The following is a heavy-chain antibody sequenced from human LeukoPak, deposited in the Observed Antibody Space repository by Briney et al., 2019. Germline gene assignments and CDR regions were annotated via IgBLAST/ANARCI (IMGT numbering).Heavy chain of an antibody. Sequence: SETLSLTCTVSGGSISSGGYYWSWIRQHPGKGLEWIGYIYYSGSTYYNPSLKSRVTISVDTSKNQFSLKLSSVTAADTAVYYCARGPHSYYYYGMDVWGQGTTVTVSS. V-gene: IGHV4-31*03. J-gene: IGHJ6*02. CDR3: ARGPHSYYYYGMDV. CDR1: GGSISSGGYY. CDR2: IYYSGST.